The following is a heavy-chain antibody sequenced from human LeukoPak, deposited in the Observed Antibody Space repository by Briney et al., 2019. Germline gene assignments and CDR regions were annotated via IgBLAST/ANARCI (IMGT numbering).Heavy chain of an antibody. Sequence: SETLSLTCTVSGYSISSGYYWGWIRQPPGKGLEWIGSIYHSGSTNYNPSLKSRVTISVDTSKNQFSLKLSSVTAADTAVYYCAAPNSSGWRGFDYWGQGTLVTVSS. CDR3: AAPNSSGWRGFDY. V-gene: IGHV4-38-2*02. J-gene: IGHJ4*02. CDR1: GYSISSGYY. CDR2: IYHSGST. D-gene: IGHD6-19*01.